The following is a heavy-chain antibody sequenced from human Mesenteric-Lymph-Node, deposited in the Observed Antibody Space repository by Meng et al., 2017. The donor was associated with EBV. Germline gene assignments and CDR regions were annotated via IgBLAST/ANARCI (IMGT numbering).Heavy chain of an antibody. D-gene: IGHD2/OR15-2a*01. CDR2: ISPSENAI. J-gene: IGHJ4*02. V-gene: IGHV3-11*01. Sequence: QVQLVESGGGSVKPGVSLRLSCAASEFTFSDSYMSWLRQPPGMGLEWIALISPSENAIYVAESLRGRFSISRDNDKRSLYLQLSSLTSDDTAVYYCARSRRFCNSVTCMYHFDYWGQGALVTVSS. CDR3: ARSRRFCNSVTCMYHFDY. CDR1: EFTFSDSY.